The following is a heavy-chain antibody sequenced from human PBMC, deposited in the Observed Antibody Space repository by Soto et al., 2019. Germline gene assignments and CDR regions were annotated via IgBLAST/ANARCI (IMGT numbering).Heavy chain of an antibody. CDR3: ARARAERERSYDFWVGSCES. Sequence: QVQLVQSGAEVKKPGSSVKVSCKASGGAFSSFDISWVRQPHGLGLEWMGGAIPVLGTTSYAQKFQGRITITADASTRPAHMELYSLRPDDTAIYYGARARAERERSYDFWVGSCESWGQGPLVSGSS. D-gene: IGHD3-3*01. CDR1: GGAFSSFD. CDR2: AIPVLGTT. J-gene: IGHJ5*02. V-gene: IGHV1-69*01.